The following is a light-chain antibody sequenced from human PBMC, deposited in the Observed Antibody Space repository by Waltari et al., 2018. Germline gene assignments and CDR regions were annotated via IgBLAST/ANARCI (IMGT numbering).Light chain of an antibody. CDR2: TND. V-gene: IGLV1-47*01. CDR1: SSNLGSNY. CDR3: AAWDDKLRGRGV. Sequence: QSLLTQPPSASGTPGQTVTISCSGSSSNLGSNYVFWSQQLPGTAPKLLIYTNDQRPSGVPDRFSASKSGTSASLTISGLRSEDEADYYCAAWDDKLRGRGVFGGGTKLTVL. J-gene: IGLJ3*02.